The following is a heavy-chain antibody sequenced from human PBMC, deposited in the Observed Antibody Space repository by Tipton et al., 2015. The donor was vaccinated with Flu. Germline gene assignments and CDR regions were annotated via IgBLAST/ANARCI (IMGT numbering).Heavy chain of an antibody. J-gene: IGHJ6*02. CDR1: GFTFGDYA. CDR3: TSEYNTRWLPYYYHDMDV. CDR2: IRNKGYGGTT. Sequence: SLRLSCTASGFTFGDYAMSWVRQAPGKGLEWVGFIRNKGYGGTTEYAASVRGRFTISRDDSKSIAYLQMNSLKTENTAVYYCTSEYNTRWLPYYYHDMDVWGQGTTVTVSS. D-gene: IGHD1-14*01. V-gene: IGHV3-49*04.